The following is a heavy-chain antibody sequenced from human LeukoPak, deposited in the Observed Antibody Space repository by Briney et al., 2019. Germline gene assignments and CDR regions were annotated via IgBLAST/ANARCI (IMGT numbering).Heavy chain of an antibody. J-gene: IGHJ4*02. CDR3: AKDLGILPFDY. Sequence: PGGSLRLSCTASGFTFGDYAMSWVRQAPGKGLEWVGFIRSKAYGGTTEYAASVKGRFTISRDDSKSIAYLQMNSLRAEDTAVYYCAKDLGILPFDYWGQGTLVTVSS. CDR1: GFTFGDYA. D-gene: IGHD7-27*01. CDR2: IRSKAYGGTT. V-gene: IGHV3-49*04.